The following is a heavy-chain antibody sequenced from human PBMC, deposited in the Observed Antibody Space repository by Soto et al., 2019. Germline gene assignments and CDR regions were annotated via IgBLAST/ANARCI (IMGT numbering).Heavy chain of an antibody. V-gene: IGHV3-73*01. CDR2: IRSKANSYAT. D-gene: IGHD3-3*01. Sequence: GGSLRLSCAASGFTFSGSAMHWVRQASGKGLEWVGRIRSKANSYATAYAASVKGRFTISRDDSKNTAYLQMNSLKTEDTAVYYCTRHDSTYDFWSGSPPRYGMDVWGQGTTVTVSS. CDR3: TRHDSTYDFWSGSPPRYGMDV. J-gene: IGHJ6*02. CDR1: GFTFSGSA.